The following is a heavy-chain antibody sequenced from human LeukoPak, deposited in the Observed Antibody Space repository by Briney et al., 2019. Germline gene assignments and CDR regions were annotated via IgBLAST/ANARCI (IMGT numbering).Heavy chain of an antibody. CDR3: ARDRRSDTAMVTFDY. CDR2: ISYDGSNK. CDR1: GFTFSSYA. V-gene: IGHV3-30*04. D-gene: IGHD5-18*01. Sequence: PGRSLRLSCAASGFTFSSYAMHGVRQAPAKGLEGVAAISYDGSNKYYADSVKGRFTISRDNSKNTLYLQMNSLRAEDTAVYYCARDRRSDTAMVTFDYWGQGTLVTVSS. J-gene: IGHJ4*02.